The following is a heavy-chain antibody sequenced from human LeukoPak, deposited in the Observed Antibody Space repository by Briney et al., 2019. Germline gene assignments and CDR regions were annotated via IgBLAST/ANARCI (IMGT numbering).Heavy chain of an antibody. CDR1: GGSISSYY. CDR3: ARQLVDTAMGYYYYYMDV. D-gene: IGHD5-18*01. Sequence: SETLSLTCTVSGGSISSYYWSWIRQPPGKGLEWIGYIYYSGSTNYNPSLKSRVTISVDTSKNQFSLKLSSVTAADTAVYYCARQLVDTAMGYYYYYMDVWGKGTTVTISS. V-gene: IGHV4-59*01. CDR2: IYYSGST. J-gene: IGHJ6*03.